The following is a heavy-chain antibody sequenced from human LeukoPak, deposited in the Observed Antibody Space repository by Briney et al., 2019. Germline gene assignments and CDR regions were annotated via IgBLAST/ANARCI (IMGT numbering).Heavy chain of an antibody. V-gene: IGHV3-30-3*01. J-gene: IGHJ6*02. Sequence: GGSLRLSCAASGFTFSSYAMHWVRQAPGKGLEWVAVISYDGSNKYYADSVKGRFTISRDNSKNTLYLQMNSLRAEDTAVYYCAREFITFGGVQPPRLHYYYYYGMDVWGQGTTVTVSS. CDR3: AREFITFGGVQPPRLHYYYYYGMDV. D-gene: IGHD3-16*01. CDR2: ISYDGSNK. CDR1: GFTFSSYA.